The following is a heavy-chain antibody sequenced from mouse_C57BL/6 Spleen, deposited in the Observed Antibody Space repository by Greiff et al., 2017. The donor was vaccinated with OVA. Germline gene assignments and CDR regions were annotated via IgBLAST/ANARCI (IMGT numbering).Heavy chain of an antibody. CDR2: IQPNSGST. D-gene: IGHD1-1*01. CDR1: GYTFTSYW. J-gene: IGHJ4*01. Sequence: QVQLQQPGAELVKPGASVKLSCKASGYTFTSYWMHWVKQRPGQGLEWIGMIQPNSGSTNYNEKFKSKATLNVNTSSSTDYMQRSSQTSEDSAIYYCASDYYGSSYAMDYWGQGTSVTVSS. V-gene: IGHV1-64*01. CDR3: ASDYYGSSYAMDY.